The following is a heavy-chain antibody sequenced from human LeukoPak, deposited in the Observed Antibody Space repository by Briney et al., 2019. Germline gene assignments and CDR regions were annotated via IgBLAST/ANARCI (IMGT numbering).Heavy chain of an antibody. D-gene: IGHD2-2*01. CDR3: AKDRDIVVVPAVLTLFDY. Sequence: PGGSLRLSCAASGFTFSSYGMHWVRQAPGKGLEWVAVISYDGSNKYYADSVKGRFTISRDNSKNTLYLQMNSLRAEDTAVYYCAKDRDIVVVPAVLTLFDYWGQGTLVTVSS. J-gene: IGHJ4*02. CDR1: GFTFSSYG. CDR2: ISYDGSNK. V-gene: IGHV3-30*18.